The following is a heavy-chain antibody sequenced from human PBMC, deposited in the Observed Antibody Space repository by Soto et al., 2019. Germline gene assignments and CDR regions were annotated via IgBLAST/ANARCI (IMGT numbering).Heavy chain of an antibody. J-gene: IGHJ3*02. CDR1: GGSISGYY. CDR2: VYYSGST. Sequence: QVQLQESGPGLVKPSETLSLTCTVSGGSISGYYWSWIRQPPGKGLEWIGWVYYSGSTNYNPSLKXRXTXSXXTAKNQFSLKLSSVTAADTAVYYCARDWGHDAFDIWGRGTMVTVSS. D-gene: IGHD7-27*01. V-gene: IGHV4-59*01. CDR3: ARDWGHDAFDI.